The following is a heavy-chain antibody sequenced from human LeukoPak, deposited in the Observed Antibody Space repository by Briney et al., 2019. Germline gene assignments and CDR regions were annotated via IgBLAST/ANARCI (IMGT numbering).Heavy chain of an antibody. Sequence: GGSLRLSCAASGFTFSSYGMHWVRQAPGKGLEWVAFIRYDGSNKYYADSVKGRFTISRDNSKNTLYLQMNSLRAEDTAVYYCAKDRSLDYYYYYMDVWGKGTTVTISS. CDR2: IRYDGSNK. CDR3: AKDRSLDYYYYYMDV. J-gene: IGHJ6*03. D-gene: IGHD3-10*01. CDR1: GFTFSSYG. V-gene: IGHV3-30*02.